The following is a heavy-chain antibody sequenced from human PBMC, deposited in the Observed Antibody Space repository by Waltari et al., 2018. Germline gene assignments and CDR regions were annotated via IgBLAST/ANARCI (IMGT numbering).Heavy chain of an antibody. CDR3: ARDSDYYDSSGYFRVNWFDP. D-gene: IGHD3-22*01. CDR2: IIPIFGTA. V-gene: IGHV1-69*01. J-gene: IGHJ5*02. Sequence: WMGGIIPIFGTANYAQKFQGRVTITADESTSTAYMELSSLRSEDTAVYYCARDSDYYDSSGYFRVNWFDPWGQGTLVTVSS.